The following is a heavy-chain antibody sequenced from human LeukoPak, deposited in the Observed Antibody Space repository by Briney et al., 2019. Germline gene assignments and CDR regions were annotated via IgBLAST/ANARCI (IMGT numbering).Heavy chain of an antibody. J-gene: IGHJ4*02. D-gene: IGHD2-2*01. CDR1: GFTFSSYA. CDR3: VKFAGSHLLVWYFHY. Sequence: GGSLRLSCAASGFTFSSYAMSWVREAPGKGLEWVSAISGSGGSTYYADSVKGRFTISRDNSKNTLYLQMNSLRAEDTAVYYCVKFAGSHLLVWYFHYWGQGTLVTVSS. CDR2: ISGSGGST. V-gene: IGHV3-23*01.